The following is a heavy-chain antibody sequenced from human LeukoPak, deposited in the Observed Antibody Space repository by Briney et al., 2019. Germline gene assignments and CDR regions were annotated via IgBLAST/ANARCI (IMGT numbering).Heavy chain of an antibody. CDR1: GFTFSSYS. Sequence: GGSLRLSCAASGFTFSSYSMNWVRQAPGKGLEWVSSISSSSSYIYYAESVKGRFTISRDNAKNSLYLQMNSLRAEDTAVYYCARDRVKLRGPFDYWGQGTLVTVSS. CDR3: ARDRVKLRGPFDY. V-gene: IGHV3-21*01. J-gene: IGHJ4*02. D-gene: IGHD1-7*01. CDR2: ISSSSSYI.